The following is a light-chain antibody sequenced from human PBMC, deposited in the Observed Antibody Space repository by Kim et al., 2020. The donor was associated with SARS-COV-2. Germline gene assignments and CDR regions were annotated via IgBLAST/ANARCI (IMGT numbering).Light chain of an antibody. V-gene: IGKV1-39*01. CDR3: QHSYSLWT. Sequence: SASVGDRVTITRPASQIIFIYLKWYQQKPGKATNLLIYTASSLQNGVPSRFSGSGSGTDFTLIISSLQPEDFANYYCQHSYSLWTFGQGTKVDIK. CDR1: QIIFIY. J-gene: IGKJ1*01. CDR2: TAS.